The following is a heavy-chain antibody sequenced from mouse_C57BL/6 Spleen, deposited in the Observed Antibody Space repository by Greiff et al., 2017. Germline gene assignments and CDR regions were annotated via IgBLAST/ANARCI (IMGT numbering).Heavy chain of an antibody. CDR3: AREGYDYHWYFDV. CDR2: IYPRSGNT. J-gene: IGHJ1*03. Sequence: QVQLQQSGAELARPGASVKLSCKASGYTFTSYGISWVKQRPGQGLEWIGEIYPRSGNTYYNEKFKGKATLTADKSSSTAYMQLRSLTSEDSAVYFCAREGYDYHWYFDVWGTGTTVTVSS. V-gene: IGHV1-81*01. CDR1: GYTFTSYG. D-gene: IGHD2-4*01.